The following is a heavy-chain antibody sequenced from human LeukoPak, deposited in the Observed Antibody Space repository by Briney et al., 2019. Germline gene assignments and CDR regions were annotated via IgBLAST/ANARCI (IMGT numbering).Heavy chain of an antibody. CDR1: GFNFSSYS. Sequence: GGSLRLSCAASGFNFSSYSMNWVRQAPGRGLEWVSYISSSGTPIYYADSVKGRFTISRDKAKNSLYLQMNSLRDEDTAVYYCARESVGYSYGSIDYWGQGALVTVSS. D-gene: IGHD5-18*01. CDR2: ISSSGTPI. V-gene: IGHV3-48*02. CDR3: ARESVGYSYGSIDY. J-gene: IGHJ4*02.